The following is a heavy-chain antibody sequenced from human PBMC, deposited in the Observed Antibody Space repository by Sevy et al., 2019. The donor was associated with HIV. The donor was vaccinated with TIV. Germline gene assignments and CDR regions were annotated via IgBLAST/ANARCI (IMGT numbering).Heavy chain of an antibody. V-gene: IGHV3-48*02. J-gene: IGHJ5*02. CDR2: ISSSSSTI. Sequence: GGSLRLSCAASGFTFSSYSMNWVRQAPGKGLEWVSYISSSSSTIYYADSVKDRFTISRDNAKNSLYLQMNSLRDEDTAVYYCARGGWRITIFGVVTPKGWFDPWGQGTLVTVSS. CDR1: GFTFSSYS. CDR3: ARGGWRITIFGVVTPKGWFDP. D-gene: IGHD3-3*01.